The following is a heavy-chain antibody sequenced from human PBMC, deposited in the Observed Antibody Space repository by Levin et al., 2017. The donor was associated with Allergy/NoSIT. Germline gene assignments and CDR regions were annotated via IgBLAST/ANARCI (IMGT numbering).Heavy chain of an antibody. Sequence: GESLKISCKASGYTFTSYYIHWVRQAPGQGLEWMGIINPSGGSAAYAQMFQGRVAMTRDTSTSTVYMELSSLRSEDTAVYYCARVRSGVLWFGQLSFDRWGQGTLVTVSS. J-gene: IGHJ4*01. CDR3: ARVRSGVLWFGQLSFDR. V-gene: IGHV1-46*01. CDR1: GYTFTSYY. CDR2: INPSGGSA. D-gene: IGHD3-10*01.